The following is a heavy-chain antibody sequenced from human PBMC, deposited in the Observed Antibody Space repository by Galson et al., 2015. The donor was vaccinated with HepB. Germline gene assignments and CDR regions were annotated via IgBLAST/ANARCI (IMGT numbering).Heavy chain of an antibody. D-gene: IGHD3-3*01. CDR2: INAGNGNT. Sequence: SVKVSCKASGYTFTSYAMHWVRQAPGQRLEWMGWINAGNGNTKYSQKFQGRVTITRDTSASTAYMELSSLRSKDTAVYYCARSSPPGFWSGYYHYYYGMDVWGQGTTVTVSS. CDR1: GYTFTSYA. J-gene: IGHJ6*02. CDR3: ARSSPPGFWSGYYHYYYGMDV. V-gene: IGHV1-3*01.